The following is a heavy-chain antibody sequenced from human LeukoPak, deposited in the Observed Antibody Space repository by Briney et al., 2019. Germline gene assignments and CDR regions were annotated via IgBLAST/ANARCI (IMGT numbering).Heavy chain of an antibody. J-gene: IGHJ4*02. V-gene: IGHV3-20*04. CDR1: GFTFDDYG. CDR2: INWNGGST. CDR3: ARFCSSTSCYYYFDY. D-gene: IGHD2-2*01. Sequence: GGSLRPSCAASGFTFDDYGMSWVRQAPGKGLEWVSGINWNGGSTGYADSVKGRFTISRDNAKNSLYLQMNSLRAEDTALYYCARFCSSTSCYYYFDYWGQGTLVTVSS.